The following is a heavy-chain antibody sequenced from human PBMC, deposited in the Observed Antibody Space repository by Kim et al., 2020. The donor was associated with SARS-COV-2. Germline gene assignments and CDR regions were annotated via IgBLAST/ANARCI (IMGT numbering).Heavy chain of an antibody. CDR2: ISYDGSNK. V-gene: IGHV3-33*05. Sequence: GGSLRLSCAASGFTFSSYGMHWVRQAPGKGLEWVAFISYDGSNKYYADSVKGRFTISRDNSKNTLYLQMNSLRAEDTAVYYCARDLWFGEFGSPDYWGQGTLVTVSS. CDR1: GFTFSSYG. CDR3: ARDLWFGEFGSPDY. D-gene: IGHD3-10*01. J-gene: IGHJ4*02.